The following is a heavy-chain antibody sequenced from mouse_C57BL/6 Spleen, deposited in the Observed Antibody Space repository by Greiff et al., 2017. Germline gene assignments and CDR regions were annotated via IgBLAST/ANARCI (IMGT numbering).Heavy chain of an antibody. CDR1: GYTFTSYW. J-gene: IGHJ1*03. D-gene: IGHD4-1*01. CDR3: ASGNRNWYFDV. Sequence: QVQLQQSGAELAKPGASVKLSCKASGYTFTSYWMHWVKQRPGQGLEWIGYINPSSGYTKYNQKFKDKATLTADKSSSTAYMQLSSLTYEDSAVYYCASGNRNWYFDVWGTGTTVTVSS. CDR2: INPSSGYT. V-gene: IGHV1-7*01.